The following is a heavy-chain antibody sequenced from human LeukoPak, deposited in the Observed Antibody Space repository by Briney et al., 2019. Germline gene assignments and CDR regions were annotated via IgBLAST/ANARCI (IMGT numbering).Heavy chain of an antibody. CDR3: AGARHGDYRWDY. V-gene: IGHV5-51*01. CDR2: IHSADSNT. J-gene: IGHJ4*02. D-gene: IGHD4-17*01. CDR1: GYSFTNYW. Sequence: GGSLKISCKDSGYSFTNYWIGWVRQMPRKGLGWMGIIHSADSNTKYSPSFQGQVTISVDKSISTAYLQWSGLKASDTAMYYCAGARHGDYRWDYWGQGTLVTVSS.